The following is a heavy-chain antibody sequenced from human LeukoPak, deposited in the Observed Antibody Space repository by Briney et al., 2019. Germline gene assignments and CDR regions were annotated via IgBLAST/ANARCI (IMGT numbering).Heavy chain of an antibody. CDR2: INPNSGGT. J-gene: IGHJ3*02. Sequence: ASVKVSCKVSGYTLTELSMHWVRQAPGQGLEWMGWINPNSGGTNYAQKFQGRVTMTRGTSISTAYMELSRLRCDDTAVYYCARDQWYSSGWYNEMDAFDIWGQGTMVTVSS. CDR3: ARDQWYSSGWYNEMDAFDI. CDR1: GYTLTELS. D-gene: IGHD6-19*01. V-gene: IGHV1-2*02.